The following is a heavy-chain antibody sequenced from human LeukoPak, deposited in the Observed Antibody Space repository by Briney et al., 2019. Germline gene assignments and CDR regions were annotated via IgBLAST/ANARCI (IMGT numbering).Heavy chain of an antibody. V-gene: IGHV4-39*07. Sequence: SETLSLTCTVSGGSISSSSYYWGWIRQPPGKGLEWIGSIYYSGSTYYNPSLKSRVTISVDTSKNQFSLKLSSVTAADTAVYYCARGSRLGVVERDAFDIWGQGTMVTASS. D-gene: IGHD3-3*01. CDR1: GGSISSSSYY. J-gene: IGHJ3*02. CDR3: ARGSRLGVVERDAFDI. CDR2: IYYSGST.